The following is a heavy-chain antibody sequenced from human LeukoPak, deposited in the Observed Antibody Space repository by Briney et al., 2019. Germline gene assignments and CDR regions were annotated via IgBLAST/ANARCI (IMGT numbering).Heavy chain of an antibody. CDR3: ARGSYGFGNFDY. CDR2: INGDGSST. D-gene: IGHD5-18*01. V-gene: IGHV3-74*01. CDR1: GLTVSSSW. J-gene: IGHJ4*02. Sequence: GSLRLSCEASGLTVSSSWMHWVRQTPGKGLVWVSRINGDGSSTSYADSVKGRFTTSKDNAKNTLYLQMNSLGAEDTAVYYCARGSYGFGNFDYWGQGTLVTVSS.